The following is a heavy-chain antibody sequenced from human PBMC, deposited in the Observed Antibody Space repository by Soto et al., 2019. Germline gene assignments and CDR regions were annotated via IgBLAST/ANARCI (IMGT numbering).Heavy chain of an antibody. CDR2: INHSGST. CDR1: GGSFIGYY. Sequence: PSDTLSLTCAVYGGSFIGYYWSWIRQPSVKGLEWIGEINHSGSTNYNPSLKSRVTISVDTSKNQFSLKLSSVTAADTAVYYCARSRRPVIDSSHYYYYGMDVWGQGTTVT. J-gene: IGHJ6*02. D-gene: IGHD2-21*01. V-gene: IGHV4-34*01. CDR3: ARSRRPVIDSSHYYYYGMDV.